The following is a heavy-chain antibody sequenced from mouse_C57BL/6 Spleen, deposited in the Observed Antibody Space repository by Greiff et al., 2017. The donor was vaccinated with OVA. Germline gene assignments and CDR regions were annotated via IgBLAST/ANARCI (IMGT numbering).Heavy chain of an antibody. CDR3: TRGGDYVAWFAY. V-gene: IGHV5-9-1*02. J-gene: IGHJ3*01. D-gene: IGHD2-4*01. CDR2: ISSGGDYI. CDR1: GFTFSSYS. Sequence: DVQRVESGEGLVKPGGSLKLSCAASGFTFSSYSMSWVRQTPEKRLEWVAYISSGGDYIYYADTLKGRFTISRDNARNTLYLQMSSLKSEDTAMYYCTRGGDYVAWFAYWGQGTLVTVSA.